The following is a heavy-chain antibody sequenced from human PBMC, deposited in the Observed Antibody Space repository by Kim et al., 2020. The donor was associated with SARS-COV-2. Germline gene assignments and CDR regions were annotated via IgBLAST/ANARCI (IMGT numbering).Heavy chain of an antibody. D-gene: IGHD6-6*01. CDR2: ISYDGNNK. V-gene: IGHV3-30-3*01. J-gene: IGHJ6*02. Sequence: GGSLRLSCAASGFTFSSYAMHWVRQAPGKGLEWVAVISYDGNNKYYADSVKGRFTISRDNSKNTLYLQMNSLRAEDTAVYYCARGYRSSYYYYYGMDVWGQGTTVTVSS. CDR1: GFTFSSYA. CDR3: ARGYRSSYYYYYGMDV.